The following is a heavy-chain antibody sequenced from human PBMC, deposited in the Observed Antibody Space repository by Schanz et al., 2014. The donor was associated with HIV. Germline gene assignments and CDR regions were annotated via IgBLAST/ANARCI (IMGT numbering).Heavy chain of an antibody. CDR1: GGTFTNYA. CDR2: MNPGSGNT. D-gene: IGHD2-21*01. V-gene: IGHV1-8*02. CDR3: ARGGYYRGVGDYYVTTFDY. Sequence: QVQLVQSGAEVKKPGSSVMVSCKTSGGTFTNYAISWVRQATGQGLEWLGWMNPGSGNTGYAWKFQGRVTMTRDTSIRTAYMELSSLRSDDTAVYYCARGGYYRGVGDYYVTTFDYWGRGTKVTVSS. J-gene: IGHJ3*01.